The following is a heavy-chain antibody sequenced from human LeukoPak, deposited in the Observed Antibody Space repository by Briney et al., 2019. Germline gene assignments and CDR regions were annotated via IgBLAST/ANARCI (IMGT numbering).Heavy chain of an antibody. CDR1: GFTFSSYA. J-gene: IGHJ4*02. CDR2: IFGSGGST. Sequence: GGSLRLSCAASGFTFSSYAMYWVRQAPGKGLEWVSGIFGSGGSTHYADSVKGRFTISRDNSKNTVYLQMSSLRAEDTAVYYCVKTTTGYSSGRFPGWPVDYWGQGTLVTVSS. V-gene: IGHV3-23*01. D-gene: IGHD6-19*01. CDR3: VKTTTGYSSGRFPGWPVDY.